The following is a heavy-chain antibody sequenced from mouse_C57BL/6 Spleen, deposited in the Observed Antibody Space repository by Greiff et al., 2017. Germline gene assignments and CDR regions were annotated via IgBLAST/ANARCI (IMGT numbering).Heavy chain of an antibody. CDR3: ARSYYGSPSYYAMDY. CDR1: GFTFSDYY. CDR2: ISNGGGST. Sequence: EVMLVESGGGLVQPGGSLKLSCAASGFTFSDYYMYWVRQTPEKRLEWVAYISNGGGSTYYPDTVKGRFTISRDNAKNTLYLQMSRLKSEDTAMYYCARSYYGSPSYYAMDYWGQGTSVTVSS. D-gene: IGHD1-1*01. J-gene: IGHJ4*01. V-gene: IGHV5-12*01.